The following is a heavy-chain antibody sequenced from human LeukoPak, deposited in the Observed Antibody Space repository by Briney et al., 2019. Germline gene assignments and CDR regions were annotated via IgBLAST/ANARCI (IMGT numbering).Heavy chain of an antibody. D-gene: IGHD3-10*01. CDR3: ARGIAPLPSKLLWFRESRTGYYFDY. J-gene: IGHJ4*02. V-gene: IGHV3-9*01. Sequence: GRSLRLSCAASGFTFDDYAMHWVRQAPGKGLEWVSGISWNSGSIGYADSVKGRFTISRDNAKNSLYLQMNSLRAEDTAVYYCARGIAPLPSKLLWFRESRTGYYFDYWGQGTLVTVSS. CDR1: GFTFDDYA. CDR2: ISWNSGSI.